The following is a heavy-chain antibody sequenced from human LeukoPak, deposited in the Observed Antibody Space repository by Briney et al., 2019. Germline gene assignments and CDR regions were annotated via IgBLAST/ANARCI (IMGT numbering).Heavy chain of an antibody. D-gene: IGHD6-6*01. Sequence: NASETLSLTCTVSGGSISSYYWSWIRQPPGKGLEWIGYIYYSGSTNYNPSLKSRVTISVDASKNQFSLKLSSVTAADTAVYYCARHPSSYGMDVWGQGTTVTVSS. CDR2: IYYSGST. V-gene: IGHV4-59*08. J-gene: IGHJ6*02. CDR1: GGSISSYY. CDR3: ARHPSSYGMDV.